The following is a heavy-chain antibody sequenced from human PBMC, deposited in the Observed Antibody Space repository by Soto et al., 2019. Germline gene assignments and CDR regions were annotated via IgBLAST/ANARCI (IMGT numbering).Heavy chain of an antibody. CDR3: LTANYYYYGMDV. Sequence: VQLAESGGGLVQPGGSLRLSCAASGFTFSSYGMHWVRQAPGKGLEWVAVISYDGSNKYYADSVKGRFTISRDNSKNTLYLQMNSLRAEDTAVYYCLTANYYYYGMDVWGQGTTVTVSS. CDR1: GFTFSSYG. CDR2: ISYDGSNK. V-gene: IGHV3-30*03. J-gene: IGHJ6*02.